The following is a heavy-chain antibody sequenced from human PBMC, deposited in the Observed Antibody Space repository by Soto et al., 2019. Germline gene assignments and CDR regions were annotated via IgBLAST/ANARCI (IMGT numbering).Heavy chain of an antibody. J-gene: IGHJ4*02. Sequence: LSLTCTVSGGSISSSSYYWGWIRQPPGKGLEWIGSIYYSGSTYYNPSLKSRVTISVDTSKNQFSLKLSSVTAADTAVYYCARREQLGYFDYWGQGTLVTVSS. V-gene: IGHV4-39*01. CDR1: GGSISSSSYY. CDR2: IYYSGST. CDR3: ARREQLGYFDY. D-gene: IGHD6-6*01.